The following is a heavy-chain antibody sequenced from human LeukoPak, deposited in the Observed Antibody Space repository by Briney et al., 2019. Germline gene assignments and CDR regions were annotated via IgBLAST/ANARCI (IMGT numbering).Heavy chain of an antibody. V-gene: IGHV1-18*01. CDR2: ISVYNGNT. CDR1: GYTSTDYG. Sequence: ASVKVSCKASGYTSTDYGISWVRQAPGQGLEWMGWISVYNGNTNYAQKVQGRVTMTTDTSTSTAYMELRSLRSDDTAKYYCARGTGNYGDPASFDYWGQGTLVTVSS. D-gene: IGHD4-17*01. CDR3: ARGTGNYGDPASFDY. J-gene: IGHJ4*02.